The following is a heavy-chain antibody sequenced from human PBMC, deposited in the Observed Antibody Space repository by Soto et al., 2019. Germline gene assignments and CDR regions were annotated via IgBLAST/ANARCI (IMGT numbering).Heavy chain of an antibody. D-gene: IGHD6-6*01. Sequence: TCTVSGGSIISSPDWWGWVRQPPGKGPEWIASIYRDGATYYNPSLNSRVTVFVDSSKNQFSLKLTSVTAADTAIYYCARLAGSSFFTYWGQGTLVTVSS. CDR2: IYRDGAT. CDR3: ARLAGSSFFTY. J-gene: IGHJ4*02. CDR1: GGSIISSPDW. V-gene: IGHV4-39*01.